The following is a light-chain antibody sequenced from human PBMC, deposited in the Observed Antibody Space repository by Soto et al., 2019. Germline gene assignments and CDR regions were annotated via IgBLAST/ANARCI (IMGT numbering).Light chain of an antibody. V-gene: IGKV3-15*01. J-gene: IGKJ4*01. CDR2: DAS. CDR1: QNVRRN. CDR3: QQSNNWPLT. Sequence: VMTQSPATLSVSPGERATLSCRASQNVRRNLAWYHQKPGQAPKLLIYDASTRATGIPDRFSGTGSGTEVTLTITTLQSEDFGAYYCQQSNNWPLTFGGGTKVEIK.